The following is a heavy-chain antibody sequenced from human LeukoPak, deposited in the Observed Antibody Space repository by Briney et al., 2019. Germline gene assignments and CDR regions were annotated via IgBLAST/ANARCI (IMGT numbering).Heavy chain of an antibody. CDR2: IHYSGST. CDR3: ARHDSSSGLPYYFDY. D-gene: IGHD1-26*01. Sequence: SETLSLTCSVSGASISSHYWSWIRQPPGKGLEWIGYIHYSGSTNCNPSLKSRVTISVDTSKNQFSLILSSVTAADTAVYYCARHDSSSGLPYYFDYWGQGTLVTVSS. CDR1: GASISSHY. V-gene: IGHV4-59*08. J-gene: IGHJ4*02.